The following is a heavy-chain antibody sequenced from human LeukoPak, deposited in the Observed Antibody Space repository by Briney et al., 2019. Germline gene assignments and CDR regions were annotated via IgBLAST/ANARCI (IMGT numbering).Heavy chain of an antibody. CDR3: ARELVSLGTGYFDR. Sequence: PGGSLRLSCEASGFTFRTYGMTWVRQAPGKGLEWVSGITGSSTWTYYADSVKGRFTISRDNSKNTLHLQMDSLRAEDTAIYYCARELVSLGTGYFDRWGRGTLLTVSS. D-gene: IGHD7-27*01. V-gene: IGHV3-23*01. CDR1: GFTFRTYG. CDR2: ITGSSTWT. J-gene: IGHJ2*01.